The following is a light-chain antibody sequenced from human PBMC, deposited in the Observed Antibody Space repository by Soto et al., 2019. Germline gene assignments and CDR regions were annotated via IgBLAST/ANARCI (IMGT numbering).Light chain of an antibody. J-gene: IGKJ1*01. V-gene: IGKV1-5*01. CDR1: HNIERW. CDR2: DAS. Sequence: IQMTQSPSTLSASVGDRFTITFRASHNIERWMAWYQQKPGKAPSLLIFDASTLHSGVPSRFSGSGSGTDFTLTIISLQPDDFATYYCQQFAISTTFGQGTKVDIK. CDR3: QQFAISTT.